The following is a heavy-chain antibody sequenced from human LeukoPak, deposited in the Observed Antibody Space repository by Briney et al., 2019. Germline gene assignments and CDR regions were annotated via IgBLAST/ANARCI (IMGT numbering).Heavy chain of an antibody. J-gene: IGHJ4*02. CDR2: ISAYNGNT. CDR3: ARDSNPSRRSLPNYDILTGYSRKNYFDY. D-gene: IGHD3-9*01. CDR1: GYTFTSYG. Sequence: GASVKVSCKASGYTFTSYGISWVRQAPGQGLEWMGWISAYNGNTNYAQKLQGRVTMTTDTSTSTAYMELSRLRSDDTAVYYCARDSNPSRRSLPNYDILTGYSRKNYFDYWGQGTLVTVSS. V-gene: IGHV1-18*01.